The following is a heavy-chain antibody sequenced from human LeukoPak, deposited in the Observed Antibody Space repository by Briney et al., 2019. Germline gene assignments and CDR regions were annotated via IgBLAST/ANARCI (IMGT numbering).Heavy chain of an antibody. V-gene: IGHV3-7*01. CDR3: AELGITMIGGV. Sequence: GGSLRLSCAASGFMFSSYWMSWVRQAPGKGLEWVANIKKDGSEKYYVDSVKGRFTISRDNAKNSLYLQMNSLRAEDTAVYYCAELGITMIGGVWGKGTTVTISS. J-gene: IGHJ6*04. CDR1: GFMFSSYW. CDR2: IKKDGSEK. D-gene: IGHD3-10*02.